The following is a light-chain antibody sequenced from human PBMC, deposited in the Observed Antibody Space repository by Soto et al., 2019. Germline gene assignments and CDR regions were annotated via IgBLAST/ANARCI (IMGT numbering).Light chain of an antibody. V-gene: IGLV2-14*01. CDR1: SSDVGGYNY. CDR3: SSYSSISTWV. J-gene: IGLJ3*02. CDR2: DVS. Sequence: QPASVSGSPGQSITISCTGTSSDVGGYNYVSWYQQHPGKAPKLMIYDVSNRPSGVSNRFSGSKSDNTASLTISGLQAEDEADYYCSSYSSISTWVFGGGTKVTVL.